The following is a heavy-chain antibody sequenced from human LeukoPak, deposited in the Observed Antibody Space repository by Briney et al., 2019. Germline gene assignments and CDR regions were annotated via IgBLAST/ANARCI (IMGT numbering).Heavy chain of an antibody. Sequence: SETLSPTCTVSGGSMSPYHWGWIRQPPGKGLEWTGYIYYSGSTNYNPSLNSRVTISVDTSKNQFSLRLSSVTAADTAIYYCARAVSGRFDYWGQGTLVTVPS. CDR3: ARAVSGRFDY. D-gene: IGHD6-19*01. V-gene: IGHV4-59*08. CDR2: IYYSGST. CDR1: GGSMSPYH. J-gene: IGHJ4*02.